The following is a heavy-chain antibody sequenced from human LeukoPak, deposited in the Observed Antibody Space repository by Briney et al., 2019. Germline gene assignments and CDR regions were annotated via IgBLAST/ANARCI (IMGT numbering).Heavy chain of an antibody. V-gene: IGHV4-30-2*05. Sequence: SETLSLTCTVSGGSISSGGYYWSWIRQPPGKGLEWIGYIYHSGSTYYNPSVKSRLTISVDTSKNEFSLRLTSVTAADTALYYCARAMVNRPVAYYFDYWGQGTLVTVSS. CDR1: GGSISSGGYY. CDR2: IYHSGST. D-gene: IGHD5-18*01. J-gene: IGHJ4*02. CDR3: ARAMVNRPVAYYFDY.